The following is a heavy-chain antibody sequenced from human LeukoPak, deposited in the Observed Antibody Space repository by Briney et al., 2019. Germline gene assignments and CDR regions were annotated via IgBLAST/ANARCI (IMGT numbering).Heavy chain of an antibody. CDR2: TYNSGTT. D-gene: IGHD6-19*01. Sequence: SETLSLTCAVFGGSLSTYYWSWIRQPPGKGLEWIGFTYNSGTTNYNPSLKSRVTISLDTSKNQLSLKVSSVTAADTAVYYCARCFGSGCPNGVFDFWGQGTLVTVSS. V-gene: IGHV4-59*01. CDR1: GGSLSTYY. CDR3: ARCFGSGCPNGVFDF. J-gene: IGHJ4*02.